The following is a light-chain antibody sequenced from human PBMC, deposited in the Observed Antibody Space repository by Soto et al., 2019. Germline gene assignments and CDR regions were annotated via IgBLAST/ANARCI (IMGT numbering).Light chain of an antibody. CDR1: QSVSGN. CDR2: GAS. Sequence: EIVMTQSPATLSVSPGERATLSCRASQSVSGNLAWYQQKPGQAPRLLIYGASTRATGIPARFSGSGSGTELTLTISSLQSEDFALYYCQQYNNWRPTFGQGTKVEIK. J-gene: IGKJ1*01. V-gene: IGKV3D-15*01. CDR3: QQYNNWRPT.